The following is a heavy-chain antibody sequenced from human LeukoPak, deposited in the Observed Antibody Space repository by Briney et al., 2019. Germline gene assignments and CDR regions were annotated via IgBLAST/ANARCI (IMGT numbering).Heavy chain of an antibody. CDR1: GYTFTSYY. J-gene: IGHJ4*02. D-gene: IGHD6-13*01. Sequence: ASVKVSCKASGYTFTSYYIHWVRQAPGQGLEWMGIINPSGGSTNYAQKFQGRVTMTRDTSTSTVYMELSSLRSEDTAVYYCARAEAAAGLDFDYWGQGTLVTVSS. V-gene: IGHV1-46*01. CDR3: ARAEAAAGLDFDY. CDR2: INPSGGST.